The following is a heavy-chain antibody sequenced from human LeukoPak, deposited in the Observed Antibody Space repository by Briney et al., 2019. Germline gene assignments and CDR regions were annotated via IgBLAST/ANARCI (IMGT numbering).Heavy chain of an antibody. CDR3: ARDHFGSLDS. CDR2: DYCGGNT. V-gene: IGHV4-61*01. J-gene: IGHJ4*02. Sequence: SETLSLTCTVSGFSVTTDSYCWGWIRQPPGKGLEWIGYDYCGGNTNYDPSLKRRVTISVDTSKNQFSLTLTSVTTADTAVYFCARDHFGSLDSWGQGILVTVSS. D-gene: IGHD3-10*01. CDR1: GFSVTTDSYC.